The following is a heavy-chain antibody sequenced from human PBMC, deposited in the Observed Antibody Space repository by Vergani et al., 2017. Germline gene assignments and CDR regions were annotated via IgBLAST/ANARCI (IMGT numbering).Heavy chain of an antibody. CDR3: ARDRKDYYDSSGSV. V-gene: IGHV3-21*01. J-gene: IGHJ4*02. CDR1: GFTFSSYS. CDR2: ISSSSSYI. Sequence: EVQLVESGGGLVKPGGYLRLSCAASGFTFSSYSMNWVRQAPGKGLEWVSSISSSSSYIYYADSVKGRFTISRDNAKNSLYLQMNSLRAEDTAVYYCARDRKDYYDSSGSVWGQGTLVTVSS. D-gene: IGHD3-22*01.